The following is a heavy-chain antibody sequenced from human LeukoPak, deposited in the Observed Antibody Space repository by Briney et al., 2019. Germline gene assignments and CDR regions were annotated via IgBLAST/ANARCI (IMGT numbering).Heavy chain of an antibody. CDR1: GFTFSSYS. CDR2: IKEDGSEK. V-gene: IGHV3-7*02. Sequence: PGGSLRLSCAASGFTFSSYSMNWVRQAPGQGLEWVANIKEDGSEKYYVDSVRGRFTISRDNAKNSLFLQMNSLRAEDTAVYYCASGRRGSKYWGQGTLVTVSS. CDR3: ASGRRGSKY. J-gene: IGHJ4*02. D-gene: IGHD3-10*01.